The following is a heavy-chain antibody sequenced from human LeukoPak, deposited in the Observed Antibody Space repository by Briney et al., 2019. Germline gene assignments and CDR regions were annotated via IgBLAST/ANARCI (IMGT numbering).Heavy chain of an antibody. J-gene: IGHJ4*02. CDR3: ARDTDGSLDY. CDR1: GFTFSSHS. D-gene: IGHD1-26*01. CDR2: INQDGSVK. Sequence: GGSLRLSCAASGFTFSSHSMSWVRQAPGKGLDWVAHINQDGSVKYYVDSVKGRFTVSRDNAKNSLYLQMNSLRAEDTAVYYCARDTDGSLDYWGQGILVTVAS. V-gene: IGHV3-7*01.